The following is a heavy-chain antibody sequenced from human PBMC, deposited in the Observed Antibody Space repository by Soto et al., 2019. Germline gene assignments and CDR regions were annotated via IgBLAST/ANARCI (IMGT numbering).Heavy chain of an antibody. J-gene: IGHJ6*02. D-gene: IGHD3-22*01. CDR2: ISGYNGNT. Sequence: QVQLVESGAEVKNPGASVKVSCKASGYTFTDYGISWVRQAPGQGLEWMGWISGYNGNTKYAQKFQGRVTMTTDTPTNTAYMELRSLRSDDTAVYYCARDREYYYDSSGNYYYHYGLDVWGQGTTVTVS. CDR3: ARDREYYYDSSGNYYYHYGLDV. V-gene: IGHV1-18*04. CDR1: GYTFTDYG.